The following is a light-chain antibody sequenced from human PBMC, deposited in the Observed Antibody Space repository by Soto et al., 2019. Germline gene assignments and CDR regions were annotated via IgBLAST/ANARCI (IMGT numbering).Light chain of an antibody. CDR3: LQLYNYPRT. J-gene: IGKJ1*01. CDR2: AAS. V-gene: IGKV1-6*01. Sequence: AIQMTQSPSSLSASVGDRVTITFRASQGIRNDLGWYQHKPGKAPKLLIAAASILQGGVPSRFRGSGSDTYFTLTISSLQPEDFAVYYCLQLYNYPRTFGQGTKVDIK. CDR1: QGIRND.